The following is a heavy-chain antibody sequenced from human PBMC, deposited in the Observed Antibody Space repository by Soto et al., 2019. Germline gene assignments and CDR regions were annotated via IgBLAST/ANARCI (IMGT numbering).Heavy chain of an antibody. J-gene: IGHJ4*02. CDR3: ATFPGYSSGPLAF. CDR1: GGSISSYY. Sequence: PSETLSLTCTVSGGSISSYYWSWIRQPPGKGLEWIGYVLFSGSTDYNPSLKSRVTISVDTSKKQFSLKLSSVTASDTAVYYCATFPGYSSGPLAFWGPGTLVTVPQ. CDR2: VLFSGST. V-gene: IGHV4-59*08. D-gene: IGHD6-19*01.